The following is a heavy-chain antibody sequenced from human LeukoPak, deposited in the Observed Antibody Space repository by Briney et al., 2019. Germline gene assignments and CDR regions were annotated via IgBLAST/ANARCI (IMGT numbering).Heavy chain of an antibody. CDR2: INPSGGST. V-gene: IGHV1-46*01. CDR3: AGYSSSWYHAFDI. Sequence: GASVKVSCKASGYTFTSYYMHWVRQAPGQGLEWMRIINPSGGSTSYAQKFQGRVTMTEDTSTDTAYMELSSLRSEDTAVYYCAGYSSSWYHAFDIWGQGTMVTVSS. D-gene: IGHD6-13*01. CDR1: GYTFTSYY. J-gene: IGHJ3*02.